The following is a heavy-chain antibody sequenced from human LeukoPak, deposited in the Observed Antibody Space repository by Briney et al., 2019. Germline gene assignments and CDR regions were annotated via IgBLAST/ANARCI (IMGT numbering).Heavy chain of an antibody. CDR2: ISAYNGNT. Sequence: ASVKVSCKASGYTFTSYGISWVRQAPGQGLEWMGWISAYNGNTNNAQKLQGRVTMTTDTSTSTAYMELRSLRSDDTAVYYCARGRRWLSPSDAFDIWGQGTMVTVSS. J-gene: IGHJ3*02. D-gene: IGHD3-22*01. CDR3: ARGRRWLSPSDAFDI. CDR1: GYTFTSYG. V-gene: IGHV1-18*01.